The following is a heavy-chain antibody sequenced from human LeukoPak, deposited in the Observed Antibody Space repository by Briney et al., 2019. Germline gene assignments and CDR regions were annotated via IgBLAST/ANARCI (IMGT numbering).Heavy chain of an antibody. CDR3: ARDIGASAWDRLGYY. J-gene: IGHJ4*02. CDR2: ISAYNGAT. D-gene: IGHD6-19*01. CDR1: GYTFTSYG. V-gene: IGHV1-18*04. Sequence: GASVKVSCKASGYTFTSYGITWVRQAPGQGLEWMGWISAYNGATEYAQNLQGRVTMSTDTSTSTAYMELRSLISDDTAVYYCARDIGASAWDRLGYYWGQGTLVTVSS.